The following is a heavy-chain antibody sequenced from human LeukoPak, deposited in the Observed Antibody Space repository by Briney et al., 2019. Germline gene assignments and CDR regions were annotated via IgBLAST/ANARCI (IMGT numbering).Heavy chain of an antibody. D-gene: IGHD3-9*01. Sequence: PSETLSLTCTVSGGSISSYYWSWIRQPAGKGLEWIGRIYTSGSTNYNPSLKSRVTMSVDTSKNQFSLKLSSVTAADTAVYYCARGNYDILTGSPYYFDYWGQGTLVTVSS. V-gene: IGHV4-4*07. CDR3: ARGNYDILTGSPYYFDY. CDR2: IYTSGST. J-gene: IGHJ4*02. CDR1: GGSISSYY.